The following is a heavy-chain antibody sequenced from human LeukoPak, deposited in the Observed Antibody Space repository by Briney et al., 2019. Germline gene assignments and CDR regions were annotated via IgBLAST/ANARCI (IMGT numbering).Heavy chain of an antibody. CDR2: ISSSGSTI. CDR1: GFTLSSYE. D-gene: IGHD3-3*01. V-gene: IGHV3-48*03. CDR3: ASFSDFWSGYYTGADY. J-gene: IGHJ4*02. Sequence: GGSLRLSCAASGFTLSSYEMNWVRQAPGKGLEWVSYISSSGSTIYYADSVKGRFTISRDNAKNSLYLQMNSLRAEDTAVYYCASFSDFWSGYYTGADYWGQGTLVTVSS.